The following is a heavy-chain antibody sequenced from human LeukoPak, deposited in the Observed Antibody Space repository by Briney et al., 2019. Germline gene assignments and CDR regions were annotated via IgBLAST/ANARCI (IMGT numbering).Heavy chain of an antibody. CDR1: GFRFSDYW. D-gene: IGHD1-26*01. V-gene: IGHV3-7*03. CDR3: ARDKIVGPTNFDY. J-gene: IGHJ4*02. CDR2: IKQNGGEI. Sequence: GGSLRLSCAAPGFRFSDYWMSWVRQVPGKGLEWVANIKQNGGEIYYVDSVKGRFTISRDNAKNSLYLQMNSLRAEDTAIYYCARDKIVGPTNFDYWGQGTLVTVSS.